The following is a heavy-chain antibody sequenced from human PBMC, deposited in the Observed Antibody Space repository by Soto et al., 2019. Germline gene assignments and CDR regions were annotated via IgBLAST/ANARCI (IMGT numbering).Heavy chain of an antibody. CDR2: IYYTGSN. J-gene: IGHJ4*02. CDR1: GSSISHFY. CDR3: ERVGGYCGDYPNFDY. V-gene: IGHV4-59*01. Sequence: AETLTLTCTVSGSSISHFYWSWIRQPPGKGLEWIGYIYYTGSNKDNPYLKGRVTLSPGTSRNQLNPQLSSMNARDTAVYYCERVGGYCGDYPNFDYWGPGTLVTVSS. D-gene: IGHD2-21*02.